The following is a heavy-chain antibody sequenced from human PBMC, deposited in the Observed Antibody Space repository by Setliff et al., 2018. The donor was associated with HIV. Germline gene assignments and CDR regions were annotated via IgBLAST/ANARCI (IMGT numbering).Heavy chain of an antibody. D-gene: IGHD7-27*01. V-gene: IGHV3-23*03. CDR2: IYSGGSST. J-gene: IGHJ4*02. CDR1: GLTFSRYA. Sequence: GGSLRLSCAASGLTFSRYAMSWVRQAPGKGLEWVSIIYSGGSSTYYADSVKGRFTISGDNSKNTLYLQLNNLRAEDTTVYYCAKFLGIGRYFDYWGQGTLVTVSS. CDR3: AKFLGIGRYFDY.